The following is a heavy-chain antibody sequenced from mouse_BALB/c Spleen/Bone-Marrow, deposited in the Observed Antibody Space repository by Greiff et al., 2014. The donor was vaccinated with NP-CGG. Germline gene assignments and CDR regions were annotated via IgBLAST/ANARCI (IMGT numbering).Heavy chain of an antibody. D-gene: IGHD3-2*01. V-gene: IGHV1-67*01. J-gene: IGHJ4*01. CDR3: ARDISGYVRAMDY. Sequence: VKLMESGPELVSPGVSVKISCKAFGYTFTDYAFHWVKQSHSKSLEWIGIISTYSANTNYNQKFKGKATMTVDKSSSTAYMELARLTFEDSAIYFCARDISGYVRAMDYWGQGTSVTVSS. CDR1: GYTFTDYA. CDR2: ISTYSANT.